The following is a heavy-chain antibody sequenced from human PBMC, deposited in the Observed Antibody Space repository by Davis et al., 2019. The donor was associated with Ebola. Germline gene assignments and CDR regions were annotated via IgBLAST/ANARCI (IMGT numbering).Heavy chain of an antibody. Sequence: GESLKISCEASGFTFSTCAMSWVRQAPGKGLEWVSAISGSGGSTFYADSVKGRFTISRDNARNSLYLQMNSLRDEDTAVYYCARDSSSRSIDVDAFDIWGQGTMVTVSS. CDR3: ARDSSSRSIDVDAFDI. D-gene: IGHD6-13*01. V-gene: IGHV3-23*01. J-gene: IGHJ3*02. CDR1: GFTFSTCA. CDR2: ISGSGGST.